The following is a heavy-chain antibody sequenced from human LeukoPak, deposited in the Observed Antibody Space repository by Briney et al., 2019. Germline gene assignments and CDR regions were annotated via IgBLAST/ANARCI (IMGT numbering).Heavy chain of an antibody. CDR3: ARAPRSIAARPGEPRDYYYYMDV. D-gene: IGHD6-6*01. Sequence: GGSLRLSCTASGFTFSSYSMNWVRQAPGKGLEWVASISSSSSYIYYAASVKGRSTISRENAKNSLYLQMNSLSDEDTAVYYCARAPRSIAARPGEPRDYYYYMDVWGKGTTVTVSS. CDR1: GFTFSSYS. V-gene: IGHV3-21*01. J-gene: IGHJ6*03. CDR2: ISSSSSYI.